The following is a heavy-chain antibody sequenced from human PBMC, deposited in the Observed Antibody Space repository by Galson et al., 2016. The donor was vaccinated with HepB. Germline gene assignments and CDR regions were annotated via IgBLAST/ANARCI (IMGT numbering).Heavy chain of an antibody. D-gene: IGHD3-22*01. CDR3: AKDEDYFGSSGYSLDY. Sequence: SLRLSCAASGFTFRSYGMHWVRQPPGKGLEWVAVISFDGSNNYYADSVKGRFTISRDNSKNTLYMQMNSLRAEDTAVYYCAKDEDYFGSSGYSLDYWGQGTLVTVSS. J-gene: IGHJ4*02. V-gene: IGHV3-30*18. CDR2: ISFDGSNN. CDR1: GFTFRSYG.